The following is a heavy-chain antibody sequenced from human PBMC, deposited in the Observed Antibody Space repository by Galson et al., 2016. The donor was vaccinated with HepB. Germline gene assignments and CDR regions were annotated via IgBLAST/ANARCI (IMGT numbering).Heavy chain of an antibody. Sequence: SLRLSCAASGFTFSNAWMNWVRQAPGKGLEWVGRIKSKSHGGTTDYAVPVKGRITISRDDSRNTLYLQMNSLKTEDTAVYYCTTGEDGYGYWGQGTLVTVSS. V-gene: IGHV3-15*07. D-gene: IGHD5-24*01. CDR2: IKSKSHGGTT. J-gene: IGHJ4*02. CDR1: GFTFSNAW. CDR3: TTGEDGYGY.